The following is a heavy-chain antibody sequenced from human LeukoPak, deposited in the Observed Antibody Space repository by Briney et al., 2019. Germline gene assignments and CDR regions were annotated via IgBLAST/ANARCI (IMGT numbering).Heavy chain of an antibody. V-gene: IGHV1-2*02. D-gene: IGHD3-10*01. Sequence: ASVKVSCKASEYTFTGYYIHWVRLAPGQGLEWMGWINPNSGGTNYAQRFQGRVTMTKDTSITTAYMELSSLRSDDTAVYYCARTSVVRGVIGPDAFDIWGQGTMVTVSS. J-gene: IGHJ3*02. CDR2: INPNSGGT. CDR1: EYTFTGYY. CDR3: ARTSVVRGVIGPDAFDI.